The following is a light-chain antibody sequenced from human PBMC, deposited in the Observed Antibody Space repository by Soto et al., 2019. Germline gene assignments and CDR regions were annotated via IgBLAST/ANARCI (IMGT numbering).Light chain of an antibody. CDR3: SSYTSSSSLWV. CDR1: SSDVGGYNY. V-gene: IGLV2-14*01. Sequence: QSALTQPASVSGSPGQSITISCTGTSSDVGGYNYVSWYQQHPGKAPKLMIYDVSNRPSGVSNRFSGSKSGNTASLTMSGLRAEDEADYYCSSYTSSSSLWVFGTGTKVTVL. J-gene: IGLJ1*01. CDR2: DVS.